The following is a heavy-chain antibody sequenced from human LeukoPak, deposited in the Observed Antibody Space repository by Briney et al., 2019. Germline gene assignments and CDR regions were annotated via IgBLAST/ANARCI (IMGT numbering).Heavy chain of an antibody. Sequence: GGSLRLSCAASGFSFDDYGMSWVRQDPRKGLVWVSRINGDGRNINYADSVRGRFTISRDNAKNTLYLQMNTLRVEDTAVYYCTRDLMDYDVSTGLHHYYMDVWGQGTTVTVSS. CDR2: INGDGRNI. D-gene: IGHD3-9*01. V-gene: IGHV3-20*04. CDR1: GFSFDDYG. J-gene: IGHJ6*02. CDR3: TRDLMDYDVSTGLHHYYMDV.